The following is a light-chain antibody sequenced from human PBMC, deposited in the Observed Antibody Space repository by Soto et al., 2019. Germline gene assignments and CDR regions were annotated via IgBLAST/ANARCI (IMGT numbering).Light chain of an antibody. Sequence: DIQMTQSPSSLSASVGDRVTLTCQASQDITNYLNWYQQKPGQAPKLLIYDSSTLETGVPSRFSGSGSGTDFTFTISSLQPEDIATYYCQQYDNLPLTFGGGTKVDNK. CDR1: QDITNY. V-gene: IGKV1-33*01. CDR3: QQYDNLPLT. J-gene: IGKJ4*01. CDR2: DSS.